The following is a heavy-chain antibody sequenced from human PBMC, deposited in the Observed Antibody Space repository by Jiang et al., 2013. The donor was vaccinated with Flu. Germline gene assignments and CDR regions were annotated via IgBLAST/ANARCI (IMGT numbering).Heavy chain of an antibody. Sequence: VQLVESGGGVVQPGRSLRLSCAASGFTFSSYAMHWVRQAPGKGLEWVAVISYDGSNKYYADSVKGRFTISRDNSKNTLYLQMNSLRAEDTAVYYCARGLTRRRHYGDSDWGQG. CDR1: GFTFSSYA. J-gene: IGHJ1*01. V-gene: IGHV3-30-3*01. CDR3: ARGLTRRRHYGDSD. CDR2: ISYDGSNK. D-gene: IGHD4-17*01.